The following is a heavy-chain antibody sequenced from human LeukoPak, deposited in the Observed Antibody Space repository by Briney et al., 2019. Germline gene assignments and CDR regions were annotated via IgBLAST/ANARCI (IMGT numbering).Heavy chain of an antibody. CDR3: AREGEVIVTDNLFY. CDR2: INPNSGDT. CDR1: GYIFNGYY. V-gene: IGHV1-2*02. D-gene: IGHD2-21*01. J-gene: IGHJ4*01. Sequence: ASVTVSCKASGYIFNGYYMHWVRQAPGQGLEWMGWINPNSGDTNYAQKFQGRVTMTRDTSTRTVYMELSSLRSEDTAAYYCAREGEVIVTDNLFYWGPGTLVTVSS.